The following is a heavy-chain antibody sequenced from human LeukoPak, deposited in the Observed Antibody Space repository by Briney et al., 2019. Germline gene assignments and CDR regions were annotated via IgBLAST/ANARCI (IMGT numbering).Heavy chain of an antibody. CDR1: GGSISSYY. CDR3: ARHPGYCSGGSCYRGGGDY. J-gene: IGHJ4*02. D-gene: IGHD2-15*01. Sequence: SETLSLTCTVSGGSISSYYWSWIRQPPGKGLEWIGYIYYSGSTNYNPSLKSRVTISVDTSKSQFSLKLSSVTAADTAVYYCARHPGYCSGGSCYRGGGDYWGQGTLVTVSS. CDR2: IYYSGST. V-gene: IGHV4-59*08.